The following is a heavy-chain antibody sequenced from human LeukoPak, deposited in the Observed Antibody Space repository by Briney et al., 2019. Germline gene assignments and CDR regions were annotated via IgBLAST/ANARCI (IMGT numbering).Heavy chain of an antibody. V-gene: IGHV3-21*01. CDR1: GFTFSSYS. CDR3: ARDPSSGGWFDP. J-gene: IGHJ5*02. Sequence: GGSLRLSCAASGFTFSSYSMSWVRQAPGKGLEWVSSISGSSSYIYYADSVKGRFTISRDNAKNSLYLQMNSLRAEDTAVYYCARDPSSGGWFDPWGQGTLVTVSS. D-gene: IGHD6-19*01. CDR2: ISGSSSYI.